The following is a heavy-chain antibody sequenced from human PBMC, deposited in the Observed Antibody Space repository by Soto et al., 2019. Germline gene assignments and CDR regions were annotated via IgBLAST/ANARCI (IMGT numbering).Heavy chain of an antibody. CDR2: MSGSGGST. CDR1: GFTFSSYA. Sequence: EVQLLESGGGLVQPGGSLSLSCAASGFTFSSYAMSWVRQAPGQGLEWVSAMSGSGGSTYYADSVKGRVTVSRDKSKNTLYLQMNSLRAEDTAVYDCAKDRGGKPNWYDPGGQGTLVTVSS. CDR3: AKDRGGKPNWYDP. J-gene: IGHJ5*02. V-gene: IGHV3-23*01.